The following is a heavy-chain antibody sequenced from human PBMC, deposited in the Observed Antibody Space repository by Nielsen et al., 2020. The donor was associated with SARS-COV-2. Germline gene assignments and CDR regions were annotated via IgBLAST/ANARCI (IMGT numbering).Heavy chain of an antibody. Sequence: GGSLRLSCAASGFPFSSYEMNWVRQAPGKALEWLSYIGGNGRNIFYADSVKGRFTISRDNAKNSLYLQMNSLRAEDTALYHCVAVAGTGYWGQGTLVTVSS. CDR3: VAVAGTGY. D-gene: IGHD6-19*01. CDR1: GFPFSSYE. J-gene: IGHJ4*02. CDR2: IGGNGRNI. V-gene: IGHV3-48*03.